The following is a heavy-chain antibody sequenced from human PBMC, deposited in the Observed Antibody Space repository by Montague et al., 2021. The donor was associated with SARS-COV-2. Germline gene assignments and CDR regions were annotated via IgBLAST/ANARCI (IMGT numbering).Heavy chain of an antibody. CDR1: GDSVSSHSAA. V-gene: IGHV6-1*01. D-gene: IGHD3-10*01. CDR3: ARGIWFGELLTGYYYYGMDV. CDR2: TYYRSKWYN. J-gene: IGHJ6*02. Sequence: CAISGDSVSSHSAAWNWIRQSPSRGLEWLGRTYYRSKWYNDYAVSVKSRITINPDTSKNQFSLQLNSVTPEDTAVYYCARGIWFGELLTGYYYYGMDVWGQGTTVTVSS.